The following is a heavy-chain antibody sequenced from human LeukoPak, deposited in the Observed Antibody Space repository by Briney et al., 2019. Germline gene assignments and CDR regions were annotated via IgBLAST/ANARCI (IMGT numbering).Heavy chain of an antibody. CDR1: GFTFTSSA. CDR2: IVVGSGNT. Sequence: SVKVSCKASGFTFTSSAVQWVRQARGQRLEWIGWIVVGSGNTNYAQKFQEGVTITRDMSTSTAYMELSSLRSEDTAVYYCAGHYYDSSGYYFSFDYWGQGTLVTVSS. J-gene: IGHJ4*02. D-gene: IGHD3-22*01. CDR3: AGHYYDSSGYYFSFDY. V-gene: IGHV1-58*01.